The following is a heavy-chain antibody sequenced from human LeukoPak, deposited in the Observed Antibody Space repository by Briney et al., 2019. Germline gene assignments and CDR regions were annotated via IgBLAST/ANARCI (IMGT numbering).Heavy chain of an antibody. V-gene: IGHV3-21*01. CDR2: ISSSSSYI. Sequence: GGSLRLSCAASGFTFSSYSMNWVRQTPGKGLEWVSSISSSSSYIYYADSVKGRFTISRDNAKNSLYLQMNSLRAEDTAVYYCARGGKQLWVFDYWGQGTLVTVSS. CDR1: GFTFSSYS. D-gene: IGHD5-18*01. CDR3: ARGGKQLWVFDY. J-gene: IGHJ4*02.